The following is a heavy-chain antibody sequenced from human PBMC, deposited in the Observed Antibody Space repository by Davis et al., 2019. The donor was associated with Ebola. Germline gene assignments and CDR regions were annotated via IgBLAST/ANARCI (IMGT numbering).Heavy chain of an antibody. D-gene: IGHD3-3*01. CDR2: ISYDGSNK. CDR1: GFTFSSYA. J-gene: IGHJ6*03. V-gene: IGHV3-30-3*01. CDR3: AREPLSGYYYYYYYMDV. Sequence: GESLKISCAASGFTFSSYAMHWVRQAPGKGLEWVAVISYDGSNKYYADSVKGRFTISRDNSKNTLYLQMNSLRAEDTAVYYCAREPLSGYYYYYYYMDVWGKGTTVTVSS.